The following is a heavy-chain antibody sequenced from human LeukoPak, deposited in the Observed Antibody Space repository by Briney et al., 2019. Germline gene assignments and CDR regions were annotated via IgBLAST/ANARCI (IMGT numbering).Heavy chain of an antibody. Sequence: SVKVSCKASGGTLGSYAINWVRQAPGQGLEWIGRIIPIFGIVNYAQNFQGRVTITADKSTNTAYMELSSLRSEDTAFYYCARADSSGYSLDENFDYWGQGTLVTVSS. CDR2: IIPIFGIV. CDR3: ARADSSGYSLDENFDY. CDR1: GGTLGSYA. J-gene: IGHJ4*02. V-gene: IGHV1-69*04. D-gene: IGHD3-22*01.